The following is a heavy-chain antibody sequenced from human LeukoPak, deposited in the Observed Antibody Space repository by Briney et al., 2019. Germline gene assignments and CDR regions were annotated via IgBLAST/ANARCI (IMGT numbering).Heavy chain of an antibody. Sequence: GGSLRLSCAVSGFTFSSHWMNWVRQAPGKGLEWVANIKQDGNEKYYVDSVKGRFTISRDNSKNTLYLQMNSLRAEDTAVYYCANRRSTGYSSSWYCFDYWGQGTLVTVSS. V-gene: IGHV3-7*03. CDR1: GFTFSSHW. J-gene: IGHJ4*02. CDR3: ANRRSTGYSSSWYCFDY. CDR2: IKQDGNEK. D-gene: IGHD6-13*01.